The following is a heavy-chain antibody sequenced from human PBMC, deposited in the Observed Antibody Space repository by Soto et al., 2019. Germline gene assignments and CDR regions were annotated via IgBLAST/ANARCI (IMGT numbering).Heavy chain of an antibody. CDR2: VSGYNGDT. CDR3: AKNGQPPYYYYGMDV. Sequence: QGQLVQSGPEVKKPGASVKVSCKASGYTFSRYGISWVRQAPGQGLEWMGWVSGYNGDTKYAQKVQGRVTXTXXXAXXTAYMELRSLTSDDTAKYYCAKNGQPPYYYYGMDVWGQGTTVTVSS. CDR1: GYTFSRYG. J-gene: IGHJ6*02. V-gene: IGHV1-18*01. D-gene: IGHD2-8*01.